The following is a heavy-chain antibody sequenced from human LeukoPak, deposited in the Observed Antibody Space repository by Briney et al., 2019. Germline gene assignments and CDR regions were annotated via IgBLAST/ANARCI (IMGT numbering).Heavy chain of an antibody. CDR1: GDSINSGGFY. D-gene: IGHD6-6*01. V-gene: IGHV4-30-2*01. CDR3: AREYSSSLEVDY. J-gene: IGHJ4*02. Sequence: TLSHTCNVSGDSINSGGFYWSWIRQPPGKGLEWIGYIYHSGSTYYNPSLKSRVTISVDRSKNQFSLKLSSVTAADTAVYYCAREYSSSLEVDYWGQGTLVTVSS. CDR2: IYHSGST.